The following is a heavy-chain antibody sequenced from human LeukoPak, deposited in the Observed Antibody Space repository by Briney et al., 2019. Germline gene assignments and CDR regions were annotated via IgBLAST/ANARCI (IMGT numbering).Heavy chain of an antibody. J-gene: IGHJ3*02. D-gene: IGHD2-2*02. CDR1: GFIFRSYA. CDR2: LSGTGGTT. CDR3: AKAKALSPLYCSSTDCYIDAFDI. Sequence: GGSLRLSCAASGFIFRSYAMSWVRQAPGKGLEWVSSLSGTGGTTFYADSVKGRFTISRDNSRNTLYLQMNSLRAEDTAVYYCAKAKALSPLYCSSTDCYIDAFDIWGQGTMVTVSS. V-gene: IGHV3-23*01.